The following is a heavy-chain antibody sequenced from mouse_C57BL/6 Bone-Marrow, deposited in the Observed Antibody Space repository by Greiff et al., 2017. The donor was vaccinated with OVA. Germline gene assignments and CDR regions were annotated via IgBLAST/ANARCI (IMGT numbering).Heavy chain of an antibody. V-gene: IGHV1-39*01. D-gene: IGHD1-1*01. J-gene: IGHJ1*03. CDR2: ISPNCGTT. CDR3: AFYCGSSYRYFDV. Sequence: EVQLQQSGPELVKPGASVKISCKASGYSFTDYNMNWVKQSNGKSLEWIGVISPNCGTTSYTQKFKGKATFTVDKSSSTAYMQLNSLTSEDSAVYYCAFYCGSSYRYFDVWGTGPTVPVSA. CDR1: GYSFTDYN.